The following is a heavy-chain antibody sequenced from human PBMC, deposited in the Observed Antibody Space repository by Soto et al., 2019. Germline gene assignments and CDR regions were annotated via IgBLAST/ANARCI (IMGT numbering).Heavy chain of an antibody. CDR3: ARVSMGKGGFDY. D-gene: IGHD6-6*01. CDR1: GYTFTSYG. J-gene: IGHJ4*02. Sequence: QVQLVQSGAEVKKPGASVKVSCKASGYTFTSYGITWVRQAPGQGLEWMGWLSAYNGNTNYAQKLQGRVTMTTGTATSTAYMEVRSLRSGGTAVYYCARVSMGKGGFDYWGQGTLVTVSS. CDR2: LSAYNGNT. V-gene: IGHV1-18*01.